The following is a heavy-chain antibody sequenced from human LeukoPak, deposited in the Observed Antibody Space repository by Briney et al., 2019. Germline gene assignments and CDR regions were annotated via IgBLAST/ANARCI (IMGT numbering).Heavy chain of an antibody. V-gene: IGHV1-8*01. CDR1: GYTFTSYD. CDR2: MNPNSGNT. CDR3: ARGMVVVPSAYYYGMDV. J-gene: IGHJ6*02. Sequence: ASVKVSCKASGYTFTSYDINWVRQATGQGLEWMGWMNPNSGNTGYAQKFQDRVTMTRNTSISTAYMELSSLRSEDTAVYYCARGMVVVPSAYYYGMDVWGQGTTVTVSS. D-gene: IGHD2-2*01.